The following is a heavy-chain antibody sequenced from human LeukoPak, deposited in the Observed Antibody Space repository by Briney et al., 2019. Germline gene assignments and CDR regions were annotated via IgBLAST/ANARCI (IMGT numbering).Heavy chain of an antibody. CDR1: GGSISGYY. D-gene: IGHD6-6*01. J-gene: IGHJ3*02. CDR3: AREYSSSSGKTFDI. CDR2: IHYRGST. Sequence: SETLSLTCTVSGGSISGYYWSWIRQPPGRGLEWIGYIHYRGSTNYNPSLKSRVTISVDTSKNQFSLKLSSVTAADTAVYYCAREYSSSSGKTFDIWGQGTMVTVSS. V-gene: IGHV4-59*01.